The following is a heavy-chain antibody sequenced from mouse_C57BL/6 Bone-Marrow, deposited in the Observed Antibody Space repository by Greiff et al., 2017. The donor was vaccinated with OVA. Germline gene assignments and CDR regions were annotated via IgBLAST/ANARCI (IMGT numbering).Heavy chain of an antibody. CDR3: AREAYDGYYFFAY. Sequence: QVQLKESGAELVRPGTSVKVSCKASGYAFTNYLIEWVKQRPGQGLEWIGVINPGSGGTNYNEKFKGKATLTADKSSSTAYMQLSSLTSEDSAVYFCAREAYDGYYFFAYWGQGTLVTVSA. CDR1: GYAFTNYL. D-gene: IGHD2-3*01. J-gene: IGHJ3*01. V-gene: IGHV1-54*01. CDR2: INPGSGGT.